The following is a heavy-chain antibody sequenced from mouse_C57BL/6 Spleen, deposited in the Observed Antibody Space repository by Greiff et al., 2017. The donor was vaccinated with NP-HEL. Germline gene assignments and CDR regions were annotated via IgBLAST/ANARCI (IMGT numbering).Heavy chain of an antibody. D-gene: IGHD1-1*02. J-gene: IGHJ2*01. Sequence: EVKLVESEGGLVQPGSSMKLSCTASGFTFSDYYMAWVRQAPEKGLEWVANINYDGSSTYYLYSLASRFMISRANAKNILYLQMISLKSEDTATYYWARTSYGKSYLDYWGQGTTLTVSS. V-gene: IGHV5-16*01. CDR3: ARTSYGKSYLDY. CDR2: INYDGSST. CDR1: GFTFSDYY.